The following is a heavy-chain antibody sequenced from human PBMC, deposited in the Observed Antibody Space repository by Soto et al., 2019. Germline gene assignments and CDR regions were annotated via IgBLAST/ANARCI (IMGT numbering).Heavy chain of an antibody. CDR2: IYWDDDE. Sequence: QITLKESGPTLVKPTQTLTLTCSFSGFSLSTSGVGVGWIRQPPGTALEWLALIYWDDDERYSPSLKSRLTITTHTSKNQVVRTRTNMDPVDTATYYCAHIPTYSSGYSCDSGFDCWGHGTLGSVSS. V-gene: IGHV2-5*02. J-gene: IGHJ4*01. CDR3: AHIPTYSSGYSCDSGFDC. CDR1: GFSLSTSGVG. D-gene: IGHD2-15*01.